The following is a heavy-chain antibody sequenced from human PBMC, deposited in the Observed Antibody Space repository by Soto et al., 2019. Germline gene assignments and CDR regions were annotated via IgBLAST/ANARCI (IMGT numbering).Heavy chain of an antibody. J-gene: IGHJ6*02. D-gene: IGHD6-6*01. V-gene: IGHV4-30-2*01. CDR1: GGSISSGGYS. CDR2: IYHSGST. Sequence: LSLTCAVSGGSISSGGYSWSWIRQPPGKGLEWIGYIYHSGSTYYNPSLKSRVTISVDRSKNQFSLKLSSVTAADTAVYYCARKGLDYYYGMDVWGQGTTVTVSS. CDR3: ARKGLDYYYGMDV.